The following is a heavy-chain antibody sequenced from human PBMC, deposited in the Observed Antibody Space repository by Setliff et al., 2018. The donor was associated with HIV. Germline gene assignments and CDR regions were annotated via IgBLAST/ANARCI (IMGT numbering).Heavy chain of an antibody. Sequence: PSDTLSLTCTVSGGSISTYYWSWIRQPPGNGLEWIGYIYYTGSTNYNPSLKSRVTISVDTSKNQFSLNLSSVTAADTAVYYCARVACSSTSCPRRYAFDMWGQGTMVTVS. CDR3: ARVACSSTSCPRRYAFDM. CDR1: GGSISTYY. D-gene: IGHD2-2*01. J-gene: IGHJ3*02. CDR2: IYYTGST. V-gene: IGHV4-59*01.